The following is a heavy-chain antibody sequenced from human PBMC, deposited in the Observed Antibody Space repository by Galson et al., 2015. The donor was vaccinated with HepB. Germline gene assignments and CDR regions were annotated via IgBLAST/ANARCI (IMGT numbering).Heavy chain of an antibody. CDR3: AKDISGARYGDFWYFDL. V-gene: IGHV3-9*01. CDR1: GFTFDDSA. J-gene: IGHJ2*01. CDR2: ISWNSGSI. D-gene: IGHD4-17*01. Sequence: SLRLSCAASGFTFDDSAMHWVRQAPGKGLEWVSGISWNSGSIGYADSVKGRSTISRDNAKNSLYLQMNSLRAEDTALYYCAKDISGARYGDFWYFDLWGRGTLVTVSS.